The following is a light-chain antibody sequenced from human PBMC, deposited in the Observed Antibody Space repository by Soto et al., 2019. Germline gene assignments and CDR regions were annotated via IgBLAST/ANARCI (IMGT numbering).Light chain of an antibody. CDR1: QSVSSY. CDR2: GAS. Sequence: EIVLTQSPCTLSLSPGERATLSCRASQSVSSYLAWYQQKPGQAPRLLMFGASSRATGIPDRFSGSGSGTDFTLAIYRMEPVYFAVYFGQQVGYSPITFGPGTRLEIK. J-gene: IGKJ5*01. CDR3: QQVGYSPIT. V-gene: IGKV3-20*01.